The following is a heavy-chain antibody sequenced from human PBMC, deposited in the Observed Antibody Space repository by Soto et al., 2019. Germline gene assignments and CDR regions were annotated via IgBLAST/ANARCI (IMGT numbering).Heavy chain of an antibody. Sequence: QVQLVQSGAEVKKPGSSVKVSCKASGGTFSSYAISWVRQAPGQGLEWMGGIIPIFGTANYAQKFQGRVTITTDESTSTAYMELSSLRSEDTAVYYCARDRSDIVVVVASEGDAFDIWGQGTMVTVSS. D-gene: IGHD2-15*01. CDR1: GGTFSSYA. CDR3: ARDRSDIVVVVASEGDAFDI. V-gene: IGHV1-69*01. J-gene: IGHJ3*02. CDR2: IIPIFGTA.